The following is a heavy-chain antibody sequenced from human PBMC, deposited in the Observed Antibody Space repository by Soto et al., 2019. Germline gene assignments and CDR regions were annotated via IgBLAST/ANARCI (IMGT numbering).Heavy chain of an antibody. Sequence: PXGSLELSCAASGFTFSSYGMHWVRQAPGKGLEWVAVISYDGSNKYYADSVKGRFTISRDNSKNTLYLQMNSLRAEDTAVYYCAKDRDYYDSSGYYPLDYWGQGTLVTVSS. J-gene: IGHJ4*02. CDR2: ISYDGSNK. D-gene: IGHD3-22*01. CDR3: AKDRDYYDSSGYYPLDY. CDR1: GFTFSSYG. V-gene: IGHV3-30*18.